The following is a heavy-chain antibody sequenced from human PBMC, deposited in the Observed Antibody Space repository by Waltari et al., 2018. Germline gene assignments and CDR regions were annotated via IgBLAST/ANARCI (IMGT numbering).Heavy chain of an antibody. CDR2: IYYSGST. J-gene: IGHJ6*02. V-gene: IGHV4-59*01. Sequence: QVQLQESGPGLVKPSETLSLTCTVSGGSISSYYWSLIRQPPGKGLEWIGYIYYSGSTNYNPSLKSRVTISVDTSKNQFSLKLSSVTAADTAVYYCAGGASGMDVWGQGTTVTVSS. D-gene: IGHD5-12*01. CDR1: GGSISSYY. CDR3: AGGASGMDV.